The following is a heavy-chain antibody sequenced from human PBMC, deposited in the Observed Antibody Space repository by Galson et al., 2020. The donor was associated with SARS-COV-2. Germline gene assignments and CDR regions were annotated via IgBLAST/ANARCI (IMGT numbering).Heavy chain of an antibody. CDR1: GFTFSSYW. CDR2: ISSDGRRT. Sequence: GESLKISCAASGFTFSSYWMHWVRQVPGKGLVWISRISSDGRRTTYADSVKGRFTISRDNAENTLYLQMNSLRAEDTAVYYGARIMVLAWDWFDPWGQGTLVTVSS. J-gene: IGHJ5*02. CDR3: ARIMVLAWDWFDP. V-gene: IGHV3-74*03. D-gene: IGHD2-21*01.